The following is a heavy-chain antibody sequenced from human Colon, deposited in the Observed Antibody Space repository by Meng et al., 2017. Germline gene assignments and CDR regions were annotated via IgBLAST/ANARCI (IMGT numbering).Heavy chain of an antibody. CDR2: INPNSGVT. Sequence: QEHLVQSGAEVKTPGSSVTISCEASGYTFTTFFLNWVRQTPDQGFEWLGRINPNSGVTNFAQKFQGRVTMTRYTSISTAYMELASLRSDDTGVYYCARMGAGAAFDFWGQGTLVTVSS. CDR3: ARMGAGAAFDF. D-gene: IGHD1-26*01. CDR1: GYTFTTFF. V-gene: IGHV1-2*05. J-gene: IGHJ4*02.